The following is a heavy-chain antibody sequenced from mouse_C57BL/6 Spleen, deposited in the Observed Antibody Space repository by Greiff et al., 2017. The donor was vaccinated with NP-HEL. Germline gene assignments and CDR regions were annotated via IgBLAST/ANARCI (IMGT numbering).Heavy chain of an antibody. Sequence: VQLKESGPELVKPGASVKISCKASGYSFTDYNMNWVKQSNGKSLEWIGVINPNYGTTSYNQKFKGKATLTVDQSSSTAYMQLNSLTSEDSAVYYCARGSHRRGGDYFDYWGQGTTLTVSS. CDR2: INPNYGTT. J-gene: IGHJ2*01. CDR3: ARGSHRRGGDYFDY. V-gene: IGHV1-39*01. CDR1: GYSFTDYN.